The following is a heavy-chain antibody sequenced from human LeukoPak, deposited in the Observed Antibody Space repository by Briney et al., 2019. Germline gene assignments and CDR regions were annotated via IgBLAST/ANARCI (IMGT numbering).Heavy chain of an antibody. D-gene: IGHD2-2*01. Sequence: SETLSLTCTVSGGSISSSSYYWGWVRQPPGKGLEWIVSIYYSGSTYYNPSLKSRVTISVDTSKNQFSLKLSSVTAADTAVYYCASNHSPGYCSSTSCPFDYWGQGTLVTVSS. J-gene: IGHJ4*02. CDR1: GGSISSSSYY. CDR2: IYYSGST. V-gene: IGHV4-39*01. CDR3: ASNHSPGYCSSTSCPFDY.